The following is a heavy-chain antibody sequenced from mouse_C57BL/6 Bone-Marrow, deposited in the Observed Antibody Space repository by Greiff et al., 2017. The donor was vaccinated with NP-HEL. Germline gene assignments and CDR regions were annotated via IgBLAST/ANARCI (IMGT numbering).Heavy chain of an antibody. D-gene: IGHD1-1*01. J-gene: IGHJ3*01. CDR3: ARSPYYGSPFAY. CDR1: GYTFTDYY. CDR2: IYPGSGNT. Sequence: QVHVKQSGAELVRPGASVKLSCKASGYTFTDYYINWVKQRPGQGLEWIARIYPGSGNTYYNEKFKGKATLTAEKSSSTAYMQLSSLTSEDSAVYFCARSPYYGSPFAYWGQGTLVTVSA. V-gene: IGHV1-76*01.